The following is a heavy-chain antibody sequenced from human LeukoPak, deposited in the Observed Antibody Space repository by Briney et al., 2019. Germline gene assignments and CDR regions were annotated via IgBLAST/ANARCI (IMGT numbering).Heavy chain of an antibody. CDR1: VGSFRGYY. CDR2: INHSGST. CDR3: ARGVRLHYYYGMDV. J-gene: IGHJ6*02. V-gene: IGHV4-34*01. Sequence: SETLSLTCPVYVGSFRGYYWSWIPQPPGKGLEWIGEINHSGSTNYNPSLKSRVTISVDTSKNQFSLKLSSVTAADTAVYYSARGVRLHYYYGMDVWGQGTTVTVSS.